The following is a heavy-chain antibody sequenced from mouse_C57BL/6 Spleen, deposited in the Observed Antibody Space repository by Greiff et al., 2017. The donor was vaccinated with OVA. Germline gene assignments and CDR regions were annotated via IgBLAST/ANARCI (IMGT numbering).Heavy chain of an antibody. CDR2: LYPGDGDT. CDR1: GYAFSSSW. D-gene: IGHD2-4*01. Sequence: VQLQQSGPELVKPGASVKISCKASGYAFSSSWMNWVKQRPGKGLEWIGRLYPGDGDTNYNGKFKGKATLTADKSSSTAYMQLSSLTSEDSAVYFCANYDYDEAWFAYWGQGTLVTVSA. V-gene: IGHV1-82*01. CDR3: ANYDYDEAWFAY. J-gene: IGHJ3*01.